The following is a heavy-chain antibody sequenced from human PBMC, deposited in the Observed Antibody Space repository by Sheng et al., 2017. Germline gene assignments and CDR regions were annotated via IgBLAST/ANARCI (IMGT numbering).Heavy chain of an antibody. V-gene: IGHV4-38-2*02. Sequence: QVQLQESGPGLVKPSETLSLTCAVSGYSISSGYYWGWIRQPPGKGLEWIGSIYHSGSTYYNPSLKSRVTISVDTSKNQFSLKLSSVTAADTAVYYCARDLFRQLAHAFDIWGQGDNGHRLF. CDR3: ARDLFRQLAHAFDI. D-gene: IGHD6-6*01. CDR1: GYSISSGYY. CDR2: IYHSGST. J-gene: IGHJ3*02.